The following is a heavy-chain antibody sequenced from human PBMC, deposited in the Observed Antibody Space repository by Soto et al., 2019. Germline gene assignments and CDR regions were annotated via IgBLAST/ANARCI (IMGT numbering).Heavy chain of an antibody. CDR3: ARDSDYVDMSWFDP. J-gene: IGHJ5*01. V-gene: IGHV3-33*01. CDR2: IWFDGSNK. Sequence: GGSLRLSCAASGFTFGNYGVHWVRQAPGKGLEWVAGIWFDGSNKKYADAVKGRFTISRDNSKSTLYLQMNSLRAEDTAVYYCARDSDYVDMSWFDPWGQGTLVTVSS. CDR1: GFTFGNYG. D-gene: IGHD3-10*02.